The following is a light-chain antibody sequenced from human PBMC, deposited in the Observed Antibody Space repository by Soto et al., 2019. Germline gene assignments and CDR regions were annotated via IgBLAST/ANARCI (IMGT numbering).Light chain of an antibody. CDR2: GAS. V-gene: IGKV3-20*01. Sequence: EIVLTQSPGTLSLSPGERATLSCRASQSVSSSYLAWYQQKPGQAPRLLISGASSRATGIPDRFSGSGSGTDFTLTIRSLEPEDFAVYYCQQYGSSPTSTFGQGTKLEIK. CDR1: QSVSSSY. CDR3: QQYGSSPTST. J-gene: IGKJ2*01.